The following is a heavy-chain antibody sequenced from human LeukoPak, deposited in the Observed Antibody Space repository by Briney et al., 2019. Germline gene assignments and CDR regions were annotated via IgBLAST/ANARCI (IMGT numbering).Heavy chain of an antibody. Sequence: PGGSLRLSCAASGFTFSNSWMTWVRQAPGKGLEWVASMIGDGSEIHYVDSVKGRFTISRDNAKNSLYLQMSSLRVEDTAVYYCTRDPRHFDSCGQGTLVTVSS. V-gene: IGHV3-7*01. J-gene: IGHJ5*01. CDR3: TRDPRHFDS. CDR1: GFTFSNSW. CDR2: MIGDGSEI. D-gene: IGHD6-6*01.